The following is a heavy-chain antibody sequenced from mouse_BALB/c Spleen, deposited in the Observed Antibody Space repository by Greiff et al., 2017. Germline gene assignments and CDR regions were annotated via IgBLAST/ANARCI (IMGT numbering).Heavy chain of an antibody. Sequence: EVQVVESGGGLVKPGGSLKLSCAASGFTFSSYAMSWVRQTPEKRLEWVASISSGGSTYYPDSVKGRFTISRDNARNILYLQMSSLRSEDTAMYYCARGRDGYYGYAMDYWGQGTSVTVSS. CDR3: ARGRDGYYGYAMDY. D-gene: IGHD2-3*01. CDR1: GFTFSSYA. V-gene: IGHV5-6-5*01. CDR2: ISSGGST. J-gene: IGHJ4*01.